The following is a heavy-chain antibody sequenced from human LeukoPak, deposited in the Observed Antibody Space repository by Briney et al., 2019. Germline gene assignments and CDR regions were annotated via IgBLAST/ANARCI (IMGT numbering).Heavy chain of an antibody. CDR2: ISVSGGST. Sequence: GSLRLSCAASGFTFNNYDMSWVRQAPGKGLEWVSTISVSGGSTYYADSVKGRFTISRDTSKNTLYLQMNSLRAEDTAIYYCAKTTYYYDSSGYPLEDDAAFDIWGQGTMVTVSS. CDR3: AKTTYYYDSSGYPLEDDAAFDI. D-gene: IGHD3-22*01. CDR1: GFTFNNYD. J-gene: IGHJ3*02. V-gene: IGHV3-23*01.